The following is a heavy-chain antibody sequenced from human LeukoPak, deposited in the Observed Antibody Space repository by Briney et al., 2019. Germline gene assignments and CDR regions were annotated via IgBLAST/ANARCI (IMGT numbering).Heavy chain of an antibody. Sequence: PGGSLRLSCAASGFTFSSYAMSWVRQAPGKGLEWVSAISGSGGSTYYADSVKGRFTISRDNSKNTLYLQMNSLRAEDTAVYYCAKTGKIFVPAALLPPHGGDYFDYWGQGTLVTVSS. CDR3: AKTGKIFVPAALLPPHGGDYFDY. V-gene: IGHV3-23*01. J-gene: IGHJ4*02. D-gene: IGHD2-2*01. CDR1: GFTFSSYA. CDR2: ISGSGGST.